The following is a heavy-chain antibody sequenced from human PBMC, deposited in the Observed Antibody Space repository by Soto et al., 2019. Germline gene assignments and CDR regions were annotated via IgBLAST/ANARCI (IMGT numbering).Heavy chain of an antibody. J-gene: IGHJ4*02. Sequence: QLQLQGSGPGLVKPSETLSLTCTVSGGSISSSSYYWGWIRQPPGKGLEWIGSIYYSGSTYYNPSLKSRVTISVDTSKNQFSLKLSSVTAADTAVYYCAPHPRSYYGGGYFDYWGQGTLVTVSS. D-gene: IGHD1-26*01. CDR3: APHPRSYYGGGYFDY. CDR2: IYYSGST. CDR1: GGSISSSSYY. V-gene: IGHV4-39*01.